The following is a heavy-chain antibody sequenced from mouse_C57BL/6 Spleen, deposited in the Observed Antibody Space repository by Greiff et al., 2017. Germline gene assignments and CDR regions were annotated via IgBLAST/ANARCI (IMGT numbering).Heavy chain of an antibody. J-gene: IGHJ3*01. CDR3: AKSRDDGYPAWFAY. V-gene: IGHV1-64*01. CDR1: GYTFTSYW. CDR2: IHPNSGST. D-gene: IGHD2-3*01. Sequence: QVQLKQSGAELVKPGASVKLSCKASGYTFTSYWMHWVKQRPGQGLEWIGMIHPNSGSTNYNEKFKSKATLTVDKSSSTAYMQLSSLTSEDSAVYYCAKSRDDGYPAWFAYWGQGTLVTVSA.